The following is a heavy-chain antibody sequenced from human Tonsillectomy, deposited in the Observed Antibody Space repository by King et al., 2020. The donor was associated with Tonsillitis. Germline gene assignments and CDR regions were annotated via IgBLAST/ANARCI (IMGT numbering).Heavy chain of an antibody. J-gene: IGHJ3*02. CDR2: IKRKTDGGTT. CDR3: TISDCSSTSCYPVDAFDI. Sequence: QLVQSGGGLVKPGGSLRLSCAASGFTFSNAWMNWVRQAPGKGLEWVGRIKRKTDGGTTDYAAPVKGRFTISRDDSKNTLYLQMNSLKTEDTAVNYCTISDCSSTSCYPVDAFDIWGQGTMVTVSS. D-gene: IGHD2-2*01. V-gene: IGHV3-15*07. CDR1: GFTFSNAW.